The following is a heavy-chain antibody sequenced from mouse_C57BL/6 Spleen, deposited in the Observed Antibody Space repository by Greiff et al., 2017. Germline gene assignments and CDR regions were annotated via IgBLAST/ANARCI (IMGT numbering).Heavy chain of an antibody. CDR3: AREDYSNSDYAMDY. D-gene: IGHD2-5*01. V-gene: IGHV1-55*01. Sequence: QVQLQQPGAELVKPGASVKMSCKASGYTFTSYWITWVKQRPGQGLEWIGDIYPGSGSTNYNEKFKSKATLTVDTSSSTAYMQLSSLTSEDSAVYYCAREDYSNSDYAMDYWGQGTSVTVSS. CDR1: GYTFTSYW. J-gene: IGHJ4*01. CDR2: IYPGSGST.